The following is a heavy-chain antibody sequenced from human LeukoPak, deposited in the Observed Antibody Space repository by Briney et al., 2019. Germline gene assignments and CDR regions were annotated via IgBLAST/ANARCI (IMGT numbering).Heavy chain of an antibody. CDR3: AKSSGSGEDGMDV. J-gene: IGHJ6*02. Sequence: GRSLRLSCAASGFTFSSYGMHWVRQAPGKGLEWVAVISYDGSNKYYADSVKGRFTISRDNSKNTLYLQMNSLRAEDTAVYYCAKSSGSGEDGMDVWGQGTTVTVSS. CDR1: GFTFSSYG. D-gene: IGHD3-10*01. V-gene: IGHV3-30*18. CDR2: ISYDGSNK.